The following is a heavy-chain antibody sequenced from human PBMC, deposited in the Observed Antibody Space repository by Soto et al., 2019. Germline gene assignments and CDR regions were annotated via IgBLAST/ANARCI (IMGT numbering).Heavy chain of an antibody. D-gene: IGHD1-1*01. V-gene: IGHV1-18*01. CDR1: GYAFTTYG. Sequence: QVHLVQSGAEVKKPGASVKVSCKGSGYAFTTYGITWLRQAPGQGLVWMGWISAHNGNTNYAQKLQGRFTVTRDTSTSTAYMELRSLRSDDTAVDYCARGRYGDYWGQGALVTVSS. CDR3: ARGRYGDY. CDR2: ISAHNGNT. J-gene: IGHJ4*02.